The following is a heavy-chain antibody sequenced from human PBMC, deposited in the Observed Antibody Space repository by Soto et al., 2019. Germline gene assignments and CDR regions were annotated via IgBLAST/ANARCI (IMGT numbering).Heavy chain of an antibody. CDR3: ASVYSSGWYGP. CDR2: ISAYNGNT. V-gene: IGHV1-18*01. J-gene: IGHJ5*02. D-gene: IGHD6-19*01. Sequence: ASVMVSCKASGYTFTSYGISWVRQAPGQGLEWMGWISAYNGNTNYAQKLQGRVTMTTDTSTSTAYMELRSLRSDDTAVYYCASVYSSGWYGPWGQGTLVTVSS. CDR1: GYTFTSYG.